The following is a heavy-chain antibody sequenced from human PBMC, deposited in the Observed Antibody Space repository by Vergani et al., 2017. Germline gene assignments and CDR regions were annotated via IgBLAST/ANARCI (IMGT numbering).Heavy chain of an antibody. J-gene: IGHJ4*02. CDR1: GGSISSGSYY. Sequence: QVQLQESGPGLVKPSQTLSLTCTVSGGSISSGSYYWSWIRQPAGKGLEWIGRIYTSGSTNYNPSLKSRVTMSVDTSKNQFSLEVTSVTAADTAIYFCASTESFILRYFHWALWGQGTLVTVSS. CDR2: IYTSGST. V-gene: IGHV4-61*02. D-gene: IGHD3-9*01. CDR3: ASTESFILRYFHWAL.